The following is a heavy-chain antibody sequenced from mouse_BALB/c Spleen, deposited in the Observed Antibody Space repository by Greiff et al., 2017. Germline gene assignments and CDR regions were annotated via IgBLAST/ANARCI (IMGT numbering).Heavy chain of an antibody. J-gene: IGHJ4*01. Sequence: VQLQESGPGLVAPSQSLSITCTASGFSLTSYGVHWVRQPPGKGLEWLGVIWAGGSTNYNSAQMSRLSISKDNSKSQVFLKTNSLQTDDTAMYYCARDRGNWDYAMDYWGQGTAVTGSS. CDR2: IWAGGST. CDR3: ARDRGNWDYAMDY. V-gene: IGHV2-9*02. D-gene: IGHD4-1*01. CDR1: GFSLTSYG.